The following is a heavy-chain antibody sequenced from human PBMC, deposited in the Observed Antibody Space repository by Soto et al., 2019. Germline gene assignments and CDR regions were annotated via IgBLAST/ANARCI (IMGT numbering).Heavy chain of an antibody. V-gene: IGHV1-8*01. Sequence: QVQLVQSGAEVKEPGASVKVSCKASGYAFSNYDINWVRQAPGQGLEWMGWVNPKSANTGYAPKFQGRVTMTRDPAITTAYMELTGLTSEDTAVYYCAREPVGNDYLDVWGKGTTVIVSS. CDR3: AREPVGNDYLDV. CDR1: GYAFSNYD. CDR2: VNPKSANT. D-gene: IGHD4-17*01. J-gene: IGHJ6*04.